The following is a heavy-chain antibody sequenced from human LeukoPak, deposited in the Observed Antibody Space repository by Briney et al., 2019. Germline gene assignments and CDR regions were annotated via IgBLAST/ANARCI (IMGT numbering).Heavy chain of an antibody. D-gene: IGHD2-2*01. CDR3: ARWGTYASTSNWFDP. J-gene: IGHJ5*02. CDR1: GYSISSGYY. V-gene: IGHV4-38-2*02. Sequence: PSETLSLTCTVSGYSISSGYYWGWIRQPPGKGLEWNGSIYHSGSTYYNPSLKSRVTISVDTSKNQFSLKLSSVTAADTAVYYCARWGTYASTSNWFDPWGQGTLVTVSS. CDR2: IYHSGST.